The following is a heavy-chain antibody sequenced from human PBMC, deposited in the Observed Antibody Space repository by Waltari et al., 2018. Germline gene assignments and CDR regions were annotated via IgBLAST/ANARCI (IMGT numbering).Heavy chain of an antibody. CDR3: ARAADYYDSSGSSDFDY. J-gene: IGHJ4*02. Sequence: QVQLQESGPGLVKPSETLSLTCAVSGYSISSGYYWGWIRQPPGKGLEWIGSIHHSGSTYYHPSLKSRVTISVDTSKNQFSLKLRSVTAADTAVYYCARAADYYDSSGSSDFDYWGQGTLVTVSS. V-gene: IGHV4-38-2*01. D-gene: IGHD3-22*01. CDR1: GYSISSGYY. CDR2: IHHSGST.